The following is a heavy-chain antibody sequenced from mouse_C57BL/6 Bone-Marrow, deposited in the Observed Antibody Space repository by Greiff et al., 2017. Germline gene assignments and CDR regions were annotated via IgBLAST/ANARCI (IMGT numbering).Heavy chain of an antibody. CDR2: IHPNSGST. D-gene: IGHD1-1*01. CDR1: GYTFTSYW. CDR3: AREGYYYYAMDY. V-gene: IGHV1-64*01. Sequence: VQLQQSGAELVKPGASVKLSCKASGYTFTSYWMHWVKQRPGQGLEWIGMIHPNSGSTNYNEKFKSKATLTVDKSSSTAYMQLSSLTSEDSAVYYCAREGYYYYAMDYWGQGTSVTVSS. J-gene: IGHJ4*01.